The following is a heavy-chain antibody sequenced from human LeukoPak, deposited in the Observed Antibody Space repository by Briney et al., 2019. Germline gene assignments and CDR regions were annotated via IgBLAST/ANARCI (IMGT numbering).Heavy chain of an antibody. V-gene: IGHV1-18*01. CDR3: ARVSSYYDILTGRPKEVEGWFDP. CDR2: ISAYNGNT. CDR1: GYTFTSYD. Sequence: ASVKVSCKASGYTFTSYDINWVRQATGQGLEWMGWISAYNGNTNYAQKLQGRVTMTTDTSTSTAYMELRSLRSDDTAVYYCARVSSYYDILTGRPKEVEGWFDPWGQGTLVTVSS. D-gene: IGHD3-9*01. J-gene: IGHJ5*02.